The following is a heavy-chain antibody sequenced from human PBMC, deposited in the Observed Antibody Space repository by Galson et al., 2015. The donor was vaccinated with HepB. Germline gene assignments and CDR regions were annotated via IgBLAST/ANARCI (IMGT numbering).Heavy chain of an antibody. CDR2: ISSSSTYI. CDR3: VRRSVTATPFDF. V-gene: IGHV3-21*01. CDR1: GFTFNTYT. Sequence: SLRLSCAASGFTFNTYTMNWVRQVPGKGLEWVSSISSSSTYIFYADSVMGRFAISRDNAKNSLHLQMNSLRVEDTAIYYCVRRSVTATPFDFWGQGALVTVSS. D-gene: IGHD2-15*01. J-gene: IGHJ4*02.